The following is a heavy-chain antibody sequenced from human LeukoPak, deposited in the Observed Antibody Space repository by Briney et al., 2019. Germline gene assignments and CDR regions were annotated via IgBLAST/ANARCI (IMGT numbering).Heavy chain of an antibody. CDR3: ARGQEQWLPPYYYYMDV. CDR2: IYHSGST. Sequence: SETLSLTCTVSGGSISSSSYYWGWIRQPPGKGLEWIGSIYHSGSTNYNPSLKSRVTISVDTSKNQFSLKLSSVTAADTAVYYCARGQEQWLPPYYYYMDVWGKGTTVTVSS. D-gene: IGHD6-19*01. J-gene: IGHJ6*03. V-gene: IGHV4-39*07. CDR1: GGSISSSSYY.